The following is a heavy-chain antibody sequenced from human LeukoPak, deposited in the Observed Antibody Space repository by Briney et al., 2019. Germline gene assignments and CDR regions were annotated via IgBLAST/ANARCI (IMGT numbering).Heavy chain of an antibody. Sequence: ASVKVSCKASGYTFNGYYIHWVRQAPGQGLECMGGINPTNGGTNYAQKFQGRVTMTRDTSISTAYMELSTLRFDDTAVYYCATPGGDSSGYSYDYWGQGTLVTVSS. CDR2: INPTNGGT. CDR1: GYTFNGYY. J-gene: IGHJ4*02. CDR3: ATPGGDSSGYSYDY. D-gene: IGHD3-22*01. V-gene: IGHV1-2*02.